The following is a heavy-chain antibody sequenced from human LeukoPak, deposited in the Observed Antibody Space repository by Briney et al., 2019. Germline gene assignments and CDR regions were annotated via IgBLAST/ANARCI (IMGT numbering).Heavy chain of an antibody. J-gene: IGHJ5*02. Sequence: ASVKVSCKAFNYTFTSYGISWVRQAPGKGLEWMAWINTNTGNPTYAQGFTGRFVFSLDTSVSTAYLQISSLKAEDTAVYYCARGPQWPRSTVVTGHHDPWGQGTLVTVSS. CDR3: ARGPQWPRSTVVTGHHDP. CDR1: NYTFTSYG. CDR2: INTNTGNP. D-gene: IGHD4-23*01. V-gene: IGHV7-4-1*02.